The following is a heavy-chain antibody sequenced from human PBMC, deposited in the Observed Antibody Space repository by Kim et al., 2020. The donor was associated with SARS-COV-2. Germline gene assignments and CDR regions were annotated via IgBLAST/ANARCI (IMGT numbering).Heavy chain of an antibody. V-gene: IGHV3-33*01. Sequence: GGSLRLSCAASGFTFSSYGMHWVRQAPGKGLEWVAVIWYDGSNKYYADSVKGRFTISRDNSKNTLYLQMNSLRAEDTAVYYCARDSQGSGSYYNRGGYYYYGMDVWGQGTTVTVSS. D-gene: IGHD3-10*01. CDR2: IWYDGSNK. CDR3: ARDSQGSGSYYNRGGYYYYGMDV. CDR1: GFTFSSYG. J-gene: IGHJ6*02.